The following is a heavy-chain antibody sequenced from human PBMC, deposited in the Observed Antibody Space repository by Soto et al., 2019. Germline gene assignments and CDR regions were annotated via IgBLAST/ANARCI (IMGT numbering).Heavy chain of an antibody. CDR2: IYYSGST. CDR1: GGSTSSGDYY. J-gene: IGHJ5*02. D-gene: IGHD5-12*01. CDR3: ARAGGVATNWFDP. Sequence: QVQLQESGPGLVTPSQTLSLTCTVSGGSTSSGDYYWSWIRQPPGKGLEWIGYIYYSGSTYYNPSLKSRVTISVDTSKNQFSLKLSSVTAADTAVYYCARAGGVATNWFDPWGQGTLVTVSS. V-gene: IGHV4-30-4*01.